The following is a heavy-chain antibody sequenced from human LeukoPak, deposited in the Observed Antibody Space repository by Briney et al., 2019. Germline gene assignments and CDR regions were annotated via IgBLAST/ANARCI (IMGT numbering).Heavy chain of an antibody. J-gene: IGHJ6*02. D-gene: IGHD2-15*01. Sequence: GGSLRLSCAASGFTVSSNYMSWVRQAPGKGLEWVSVIYSGGSTYYADSVKGRFTISRDNSKNTLYLQMNSLRAEDTAVYYCASCSGSCYSGWYYYGMDVWGQGTTVTVSS. V-gene: IGHV3-53*01. CDR2: IYSGGST. CDR1: GFTVSSNY. CDR3: ASCSGSCYSGWYYYGMDV.